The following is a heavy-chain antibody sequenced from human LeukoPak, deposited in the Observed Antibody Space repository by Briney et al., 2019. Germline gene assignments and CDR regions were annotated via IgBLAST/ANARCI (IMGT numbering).Heavy chain of an antibody. J-gene: IGHJ4*02. CDR2: ISSSGSYI. D-gene: IGHD1-7*01. CDR1: GFTFSSYS. CDR3: ARVQLRVPYDY. V-gene: IGHV3-21*01. Sequence: GGSLRLSCAASGFTFSSYSMNWVRQAPGKGLEWVSSISSSGSYIYYADSVKGRFTISRDNAKNSLYLQMNSLRAEDTAVYYCARVQLRVPYDYWGQGTLVTVSS.